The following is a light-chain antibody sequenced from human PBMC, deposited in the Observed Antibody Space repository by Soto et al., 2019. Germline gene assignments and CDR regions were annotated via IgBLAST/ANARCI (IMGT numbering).Light chain of an antibody. CDR1: QSGSSSS. CDR2: GAS. J-gene: IGKJ5*01. CDR3: QQYGSSPPIT. V-gene: IGKV3-20*01. Sequence: EIVLTKSPGTLSLSPGERATLSCRASQSGSSSSLAWYQQKPGQAPRLLIYGASSRATGIPDRFSGSGSGTDFTLTISRLEPEDFAVYYCQQYGSSPPITFGQGTRLEIK.